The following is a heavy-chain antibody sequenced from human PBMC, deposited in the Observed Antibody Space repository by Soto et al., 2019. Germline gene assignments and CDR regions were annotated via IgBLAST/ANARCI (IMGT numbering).Heavy chain of an antibody. D-gene: IGHD3-10*01. V-gene: IGHV3-23*01. J-gene: IGHJ2*01. CDR2: IRGSGAVT. CDR3: AKVGSGSFYNGWYFDV. Sequence: GGSLRLSCAASGFPFSGYPMNWVRQAPGKGLEWVSSIRGSGAVTYYADSVKGRFTISRDNSNNTLYLQMNRLRAEDTAVYYCAKVGSGSFYNGWYFDVWGRGSQVTVSS. CDR1: GFPFSGYP.